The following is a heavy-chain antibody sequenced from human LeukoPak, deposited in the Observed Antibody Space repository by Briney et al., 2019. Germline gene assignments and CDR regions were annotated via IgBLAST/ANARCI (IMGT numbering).Heavy chain of an antibody. V-gene: IGHV1-69*13. J-gene: IGHJ6*03. D-gene: IGHD2-2*01. Sequence: ASVKVSCEASGGTFSSYAISWVRQAPGQGLEWMGGIIPIFGAANYAQKFQGRVTITADESTSTAYMELSSLGSEDTAVYYCARVGCSSTSCSRYYYYYMDVWGKGTTVTVSS. CDR3: ARVGCSSTSCSRYYYYYMDV. CDR1: GGTFSSYA. CDR2: IIPIFGAA.